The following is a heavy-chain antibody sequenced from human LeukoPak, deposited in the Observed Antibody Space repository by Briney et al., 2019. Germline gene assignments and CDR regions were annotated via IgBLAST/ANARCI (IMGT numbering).Heavy chain of an antibody. CDR1: GGSISSGGYY. J-gene: IGHJ4*02. Sequence: PAETLSLTCTVSGGSISSGGYYWSWIRQHPGKGLEWIGCIYYSGSAYYNPSLKSRVTISVDTSENQFSLKLSSVTAADTAVYYCARVNYGSATKEDYWGQGTLVTVSS. CDR2: IYYSGSA. CDR3: ARVNYGSATKEDY. V-gene: IGHV4-31*03. D-gene: IGHD3-10*01.